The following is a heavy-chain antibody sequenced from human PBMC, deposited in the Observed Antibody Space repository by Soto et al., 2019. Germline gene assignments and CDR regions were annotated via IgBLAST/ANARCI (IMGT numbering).Heavy chain of an antibody. CDR1: GFTFRSYV. CDR3: ARWGTTWGLDV. CDR2: TSYDGSNK. D-gene: IGHD2-21*01. Sequence: QVQLVESGGGVVQPGTSLRLSCVGSGFTFRSYVIHWVRQAPGKGLEWVALTSYDGSNKYYDDSVKGRFTISRDNSTNTVDLQMDSMRLEDTALYFCARWGTTWGLDVWGQGTLVSVSS. V-gene: IGHV3-30*19. J-gene: IGHJ4*02.